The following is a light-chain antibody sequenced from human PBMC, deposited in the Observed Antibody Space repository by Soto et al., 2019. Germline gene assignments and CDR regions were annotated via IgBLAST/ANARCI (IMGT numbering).Light chain of an antibody. CDR2: EGN. CDR3: CSYAGSSTDV. Sequence: QSALTQPASVSGSPGQSITISCTGSSSNIGSYNFVSWYQQHPGKAPKVIIYEGNQRPSGVSNRFSGSKSGNTASLRISGLQVEDEADYYCCSYAGSSTDVFGTGTKLTVL. CDR1: SSNIGSYNF. V-gene: IGLV2-23*01. J-gene: IGLJ1*01.